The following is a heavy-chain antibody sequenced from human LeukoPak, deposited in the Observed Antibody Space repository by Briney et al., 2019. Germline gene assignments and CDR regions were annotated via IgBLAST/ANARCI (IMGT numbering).Heavy chain of an antibody. J-gene: IGHJ3*02. V-gene: IGHV3-23*01. CDR1: RFTFSSYA. D-gene: IGHD6-13*01. CDR3: AKGRITAAGTNDAFDI. CDR2: ISGSGGST. Sequence: GGSLRLSCAASRFTFSSYAMSWVRQAPGKGLEWVSGISGSGGSTYYAESVKGRFAISRDNSKNTLYLQMNSLRAEDTAVCYCAKGRITAAGTNDAFDIWGQGTMVTVSS.